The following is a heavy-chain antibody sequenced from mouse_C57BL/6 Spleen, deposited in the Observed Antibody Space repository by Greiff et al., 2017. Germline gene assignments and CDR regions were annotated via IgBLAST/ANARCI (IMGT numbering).Heavy chain of an antibody. Sequence: QVQLQQPGTELVKPGASVKLSCKASGYTFTSYWMHWVKQRPGPGLEWIGNINPSNGGTNYNEKFKSKATLTVDKTYSTAYMQLSSLKYEDSAVYYCAMGRHLRFPFAYWGQGALVTVSA. V-gene: IGHV1-53*01. J-gene: IGHJ3*01. CDR1: GYTFTSYW. D-gene: IGHD3-2*02. CDR2: INPSNGGT. CDR3: AMGRHLRFPFAY.